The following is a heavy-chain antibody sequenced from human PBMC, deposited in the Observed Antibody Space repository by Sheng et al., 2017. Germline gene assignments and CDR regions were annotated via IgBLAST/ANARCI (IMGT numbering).Heavy chain of an antibody. Sequence: EVQLVESGGGLVQPGGSLRLSCAASGITFSGYLLNWVRQSPGKGLVWVSRINSDGSTTNYADSVKGRFTVSRDNAKNTLYLQMTSLRDEDTAVYYCGRPYSSSWYVVDYWGQGTLVTVSS. CDR2: INSDGSTT. CDR3: GRPYSSSWYVVDY. CDR1: GITFSGYL. D-gene: IGHD6-13*01. J-gene: IGHJ4*02. V-gene: IGHV3-74*02.